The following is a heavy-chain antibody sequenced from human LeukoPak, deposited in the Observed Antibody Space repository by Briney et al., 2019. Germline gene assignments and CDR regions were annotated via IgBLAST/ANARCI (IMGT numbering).Heavy chain of an antibody. CDR3: AKDENSDPGAFDI. J-gene: IGHJ3*02. D-gene: IGHD1-26*01. CDR1: GFIFKTFG. Sequence: GGSLRLSCAASGFIFKTFGMHWVRQAPGKGLEWVAFIRNDGNNKHYADSVKGRFTISRDNTKNTLYLQMNSLRAEDTAVYYCAKDENSDPGAFDIWGQGTMVTVSS. CDR2: IRNDGNNK. V-gene: IGHV3-30*02.